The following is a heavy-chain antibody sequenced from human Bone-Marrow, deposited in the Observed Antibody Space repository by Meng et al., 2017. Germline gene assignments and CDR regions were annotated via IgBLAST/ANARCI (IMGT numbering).Heavy chain of an antibody. V-gene: IGHV4-39*07. CDR1: GGSITSSSYY. CDR2: INHSGST. Sequence: SETLSLTCTVSGGSITSSSYYWSWIRQPPGKGLEWIGEINHSGSTNYNPSLKSRVTISVDTSKNQFSLKLSSVTAADTAVYYCARDRRGYGSDNYFDYWGQGTLVTVSS. D-gene: IGHD3-10*01. J-gene: IGHJ4*02. CDR3: ARDRRGYGSDNYFDY.